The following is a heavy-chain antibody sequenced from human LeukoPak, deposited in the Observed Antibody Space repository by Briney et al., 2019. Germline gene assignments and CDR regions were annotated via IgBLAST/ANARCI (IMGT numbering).Heavy chain of an antibody. Sequence: PGGSLRLSCAASGFTFSSYGMHWVRRAPGKGLEWVAFIRYDGSNKYYADSVKGRFTISRDNSKNTLYLQMNSLGAEDTAVYYCARGPPWYFDLWGRGTLVTVSS. V-gene: IGHV3-30*02. CDR2: IRYDGSNK. CDR3: ARGPPWYFDL. J-gene: IGHJ2*01. CDR1: GFTFSSYG. D-gene: IGHD6-25*01.